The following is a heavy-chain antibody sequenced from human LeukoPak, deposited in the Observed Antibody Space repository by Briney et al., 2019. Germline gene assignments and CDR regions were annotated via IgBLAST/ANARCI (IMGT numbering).Heavy chain of an antibody. Sequence: GGSLRLSCAASGFALSDYKMNWVRQAPGKGVEWVSYLTAIGNTRDYADTVEGRFTISRDNAKNSLYLQMNSLRAEDTAVYYCANAGYSSSWYGGFDIWGQGTMVTVSS. J-gene: IGHJ3*02. D-gene: IGHD6-13*01. V-gene: IGHV3-48*03. CDR2: LTAIGNTR. CDR1: GFALSDYK. CDR3: ANAGYSSSWYGGFDI.